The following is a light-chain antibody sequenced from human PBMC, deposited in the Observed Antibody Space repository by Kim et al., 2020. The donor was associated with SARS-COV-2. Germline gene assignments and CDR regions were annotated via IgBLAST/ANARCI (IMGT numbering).Light chain of an antibody. CDR1: SNIVGNQG. J-gene: IGLJ3*02. V-gene: IGLV10-54*02. CDR3: SALDSSLSARV. CDR2: RNN. Sequence: RQTATLTCTGNSNIVGNQGEAWLQQHQGHPPKLLSYRNNNRPSGISERFSASRSGNTASLTITGLQPEDEADYYCSALDSSLSARVFGGGTQLTVL.